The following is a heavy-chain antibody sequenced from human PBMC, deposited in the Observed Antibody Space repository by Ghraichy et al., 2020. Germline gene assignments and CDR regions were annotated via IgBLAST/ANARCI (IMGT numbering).Heavy chain of an antibody. Sequence: SGPTLVKPTETLTLTCTVSGFSLSNARMGVSWIRQPPGKALEWLAHIFSNDEKSYSTSLKSRLTISKDTSKSQVVLTMTNMDPVDTATYYCAPIPLVGNWFDPWGQGTLVTVSS. CDR1: GFSLSNARMG. J-gene: IGHJ5*02. CDR3: APIPLVGNWFDP. D-gene: IGHD2-2*01. V-gene: IGHV2-26*01. CDR2: IFSNDEK.